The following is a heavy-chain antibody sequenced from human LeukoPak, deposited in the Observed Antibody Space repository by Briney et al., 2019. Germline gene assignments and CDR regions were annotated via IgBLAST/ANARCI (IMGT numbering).Heavy chain of an antibody. Sequence: GASVKVSCKASGYTFTSYGISWVRQAPGQGLEWMGWISAYNGNTNYAQKLQGRVTMTTDTSTSTAYMELRSLRSDDTAVYYCARAGYRGSPLGDAFDIWGQGTMVTVSS. V-gene: IGHV1-18*01. CDR3: ARAGYRGSPLGDAFDI. J-gene: IGHJ3*02. D-gene: IGHD2-15*01. CDR1: GYTFTSYG. CDR2: ISAYNGNT.